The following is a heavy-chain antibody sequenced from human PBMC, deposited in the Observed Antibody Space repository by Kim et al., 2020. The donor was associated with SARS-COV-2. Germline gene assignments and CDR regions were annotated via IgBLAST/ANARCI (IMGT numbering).Heavy chain of an antibody. J-gene: IGHJ4*02. V-gene: IGHV1-3*01. CDR3: ARPPKGPPNMVRGVIITYFDY. CDR2: INAGNGNT. CDR1: GYTFTSYA. Sequence: ASVKVSCKASGYTFTSYAMHWVRQAPGQRLEWMGWINAGNGNTKYSQKFQGRVTITRDTSASTAYMELSSLRSEDTAVYYCARPPKGPPNMVRGVIITYFDYWGQGTLVTVSS. D-gene: IGHD3-10*01.